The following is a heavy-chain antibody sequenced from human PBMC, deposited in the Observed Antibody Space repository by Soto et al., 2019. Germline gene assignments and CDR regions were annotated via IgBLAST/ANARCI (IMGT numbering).Heavy chain of an antibody. Sequence: QVQLVESGGGVVQPGRSLRLSCAASGFTFSSYGMHWVRQAPGKGLEWVAVIWDDGSNKYYADSVKGRFTISRDNSKNTLYLQMNSLRAEDTAVYYCARDLRIAAAGTFDYWGQGTLVTVSS. CDR3: ARDLRIAAAGTFDY. V-gene: IGHV3-33*01. J-gene: IGHJ4*02. CDR1: GFTFSSYG. D-gene: IGHD6-13*01. CDR2: IWDDGSNK.